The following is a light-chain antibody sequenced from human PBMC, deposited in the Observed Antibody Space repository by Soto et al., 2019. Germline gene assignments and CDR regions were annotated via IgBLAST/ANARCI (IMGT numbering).Light chain of an antibody. CDR2: DAS. Sequence: EIVMTQSPATLSVSPGEGATLSCKASQNVYNNLAWYQQRPGQPPRLLIYDASTRATGISARFSGSGYGTVFSLSICSLQSEDFAVYFCQQCRNWPLTFGGGTKVDIK. J-gene: IGKJ4*01. V-gene: IGKV3-15*01. CDR3: QQCRNWPLT. CDR1: QNVYNN.